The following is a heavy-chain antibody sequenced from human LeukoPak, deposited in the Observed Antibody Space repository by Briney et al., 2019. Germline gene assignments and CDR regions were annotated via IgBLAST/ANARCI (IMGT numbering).Heavy chain of an antibody. J-gene: IGHJ3*02. D-gene: IGHD4-17*01. Sequence: SETLSLTCTVSDGSISSYYWSWIRQPPGKGLEWIGYIYYSGSTNYNPSLKSRVTISVDTSKNQFSLKLSSVTAADTAVYYCARSNGDYADAFDIWGQGTMVTVSS. CDR1: DGSISSYY. V-gene: IGHV4-59*08. CDR3: ARSNGDYADAFDI. CDR2: IYYSGST.